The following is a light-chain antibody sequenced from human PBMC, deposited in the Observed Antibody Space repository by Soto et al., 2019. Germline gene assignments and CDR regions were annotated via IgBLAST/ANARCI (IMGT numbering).Light chain of an antibody. CDR3: AAWDDSLNGHVV. CDR2: RNN. J-gene: IGLJ2*01. Sequence: QSVLTQPPSASGTPGQRGTLSCSGSSSNIGSNTVNWYQQLPGTAPKLLIYRNNQRPSGVPDRFSGSKSGTSASLAISGLQSEEEADYYCAAWDDSLNGHVVFGGGTKLTVL. V-gene: IGLV1-44*01. CDR1: SSNIGSNT.